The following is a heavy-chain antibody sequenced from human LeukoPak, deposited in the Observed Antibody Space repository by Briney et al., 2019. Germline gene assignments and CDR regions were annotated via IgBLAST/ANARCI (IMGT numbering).Heavy chain of an antibody. CDR3: ASSHYCSGGSCYAY. D-gene: IGHD2-15*01. J-gene: IGHJ4*02. V-gene: IGHV3-21*01. CDR2: ISSSSSYI. CDR1: GFTFSSYS. Sequence: GGSLRLSCAASGFTFSSYSMNWVRQAPGKGLEWVSSISSSSSYIYYADSVKGRFTISRDNAKNSLYLQMNSLRAEDTAVYYCASSHYCSGGSCYAYWGQGTLVTVSS.